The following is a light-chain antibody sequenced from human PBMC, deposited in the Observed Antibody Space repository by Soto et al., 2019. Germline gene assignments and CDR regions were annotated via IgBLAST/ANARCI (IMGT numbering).Light chain of an antibody. CDR3: MQGTHWPWT. CDR2: KVS. V-gene: IGKV2-30*02. J-gene: IGKJ1*01. Sequence: DVVLTQSPLSLPATLGQPASISCRSSQGLVHRNGNTYFNWFQQRPGHSPRRLIDKVSNRDSGVPDRFSGSGSGTNFTLKISRVEAEDVAVYYCMQGTHWPWTFGQGTKVEI. CDR1: QGLVHRNGNTY.